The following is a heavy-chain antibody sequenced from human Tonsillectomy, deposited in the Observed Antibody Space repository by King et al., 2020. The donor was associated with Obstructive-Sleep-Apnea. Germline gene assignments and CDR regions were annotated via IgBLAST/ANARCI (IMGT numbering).Heavy chain of an antibody. CDR3: ARVVMAETVDPNLVDP. D-gene: IGHD4-23*01. CDR2: IYSGGST. CDR1: GFTVSSNY. Sequence: GQLVQSGGGLVQPGGSLRLSCAASGFTVSSNYMSWVRQAPGKGLEWVSVIYSGGSTYYADSVKGRFTISRHNSKNTLYLQMNSLSAEDPAVYYCARVVMAETVDPNLVDPWGQGTLVTVSS. J-gene: IGHJ5*02. V-gene: IGHV3-53*04.